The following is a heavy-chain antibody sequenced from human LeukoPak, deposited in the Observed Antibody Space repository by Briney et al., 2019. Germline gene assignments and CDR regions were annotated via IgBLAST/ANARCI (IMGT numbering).Heavy chain of an antibody. CDR2: IYTSGST. CDR1: GGSISSYY. J-gene: IGHJ5*02. CDR3: ARGSSAAGPGDHFGP. V-gene: IGHV4-4*07. Sequence: SETLSLTCTVSGGSISSYYWSWIRQPAGKGLEWIGRIYTSGSTNYNPSLKSRVTMSVDTSKNQFSLKLSSVTAADTAVYYCARGSSAAGPGDHFGPWGQGTLVTVSS. D-gene: IGHD6-13*01.